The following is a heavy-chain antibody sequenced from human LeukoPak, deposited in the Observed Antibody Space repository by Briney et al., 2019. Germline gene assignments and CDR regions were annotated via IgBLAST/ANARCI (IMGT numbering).Heavy chain of an antibody. D-gene: IGHD3-22*01. CDR1: GGSFSGYY. Sequence: PSETLSLTCAVYGGSFSGYYWSWIRQPPGKGLEWIGEINHSGSTNYNPSLESRVTISVDTSKNQFSLKLSSVTAADTAVYYCASSTYYYDSSGYGSWFDPRGQGTLVTVSS. V-gene: IGHV4-34*01. J-gene: IGHJ5*02. CDR2: INHSGST. CDR3: ASSTYYYDSSGYGSWFDP.